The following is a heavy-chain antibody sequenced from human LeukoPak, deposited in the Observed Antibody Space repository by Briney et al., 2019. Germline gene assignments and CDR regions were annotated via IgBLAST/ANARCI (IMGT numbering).Heavy chain of an antibody. CDR3: ARGAPEWELGLGAFDI. J-gene: IGHJ3*02. CDR1: GFTFSSYG. Sequence: GGSLRLSCAASGFTFSSYGMHWVRQAPGKGLEWFSSISSSSSYIYYADSVKGRFTISRDNAKNSLYLQMNSLRAEDTAVYYCARGAPEWELGLGAFDIWGQGTMVTVSS. D-gene: IGHD1-26*01. CDR2: ISSSSSYI. V-gene: IGHV3-21*01.